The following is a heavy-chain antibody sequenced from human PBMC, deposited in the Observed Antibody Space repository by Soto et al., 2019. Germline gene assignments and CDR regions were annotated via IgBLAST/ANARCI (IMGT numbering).Heavy chain of an antibody. J-gene: IGHJ4*02. CDR1: GDSISSYF. Sequence: TKPLTSHVSGDSISSYFWSWIRQPAGKGLEWIGRVHTSGSTTYNPSLKSRVTMSVDTSKSQFSLKLTSVTAADTAVYYCAREKAVASTASRLLWGQATLVT. D-gene: IGHD6-19*01. CDR3: AREKAVASTASRLL. CDR2: VHTSGST. V-gene: IGHV4-4*07.